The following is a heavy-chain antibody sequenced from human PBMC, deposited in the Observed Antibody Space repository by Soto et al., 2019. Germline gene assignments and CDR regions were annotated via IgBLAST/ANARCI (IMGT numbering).Heavy chain of an antibody. CDR1: GGSMSSSRYN. D-gene: IGHD2-2*01. CDR2: IYYSGST. CDR3: ARQVLIYYFDY. Sequence: PSETLSLTCSVSGGSMSSSRYNWGWIRQSPGKGLEWIGSIYYSGSTYYNSALESRVTISVDTSKNQFSLKLSSVTVADTAVYYCARQVLIYYFDYWGQGTLVTV. V-gene: IGHV4-39*01. J-gene: IGHJ4*02.